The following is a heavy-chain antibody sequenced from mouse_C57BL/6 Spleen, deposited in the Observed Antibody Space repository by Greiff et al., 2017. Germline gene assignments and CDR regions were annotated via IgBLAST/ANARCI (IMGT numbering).Heavy chain of an antibody. CDR1: GFTFSSYT. CDR2: ISGGGGNT. Sequence: EVKLVESGGGLVKPGGSLKLSCAASGFTFSSYTMSWVRQTPEKRLEWVATISGGGGNTYYPDSVKGRFTISRDNANNTLYLQMSSLRSEDTALYYCARHGSSPRYFDVGGTGTTVTVSS. CDR3: ARHGSSPRYFDV. J-gene: IGHJ1*03. D-gene: IGHD1-1*01. V-gene: IGHV5-9*01.